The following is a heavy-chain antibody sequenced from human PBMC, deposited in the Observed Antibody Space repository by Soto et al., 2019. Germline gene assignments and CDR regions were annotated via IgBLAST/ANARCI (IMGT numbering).Heavy chain of an antibody. CDR3: ARDYGDYQFDY. J-gene: IGHJ4*02. CDR1: GVSISSGNW. V-gene: IGHV4-4*02. CDR2: IFHDGTA. D-gene: IGHD4-17*01. Sequence: SETLSLTCAVSGVSISSGNWRTWVRQSPQRGLEYIGEIFHDGTANYYPSFERRVAISVDTSKNQFSLKLASVTAADTAVYYCARDYGDYQFDYWGQGTLVTVSS.